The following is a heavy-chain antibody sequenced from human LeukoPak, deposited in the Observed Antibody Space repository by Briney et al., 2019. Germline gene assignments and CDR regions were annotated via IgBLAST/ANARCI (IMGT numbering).Heavy chain of an antibody. J-gene: IGHJ4*02. CDR3: AREEYSSGSGVDY. CDR2: IYHSGST. V-gene: IGHV4-38-2*02. CDR1: GYSISSGYY. Sequence: SETLSLTCTVSGYSISSGYYWGWIRQPPGKGLEWIGSIYHSGSTYYNPSLKSRVTISVDTSKNQFSLKLSSVTAADTAVYYCAREEYSSGSGVDYWGQGTLVTVSS. D-gene: IGHD6-19*01.